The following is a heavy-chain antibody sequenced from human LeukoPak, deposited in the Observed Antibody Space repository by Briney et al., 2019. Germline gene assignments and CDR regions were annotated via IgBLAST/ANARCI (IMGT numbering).Heavy chain of an antibody. CDR1: GYTFTSYY. Sequence: ASVKVSCKASGYTFTSYYMHWVRQAPGQGLEWMGIINPSGGSTSYAQKFQGRVTMTRDMSTSTVYMELSSLRSEDTAVYYCAVPGIAAAGPSRWFDPWGQGTLVTVSS. J-gene: IGHJ5*02. D-gene: IGHD6-13*01. CDR3: AVPGIAAAGPSRWFDP. V-gene: IGHV1-46*01. CDR2: INPSGGST.